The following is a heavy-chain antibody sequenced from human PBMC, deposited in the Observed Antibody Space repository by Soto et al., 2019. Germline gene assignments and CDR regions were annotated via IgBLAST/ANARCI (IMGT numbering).Heavy chain of an antibody. V-gene: IGHV1-69*04. Sequence: GAPVKVSSKASRVTFSSYSLCSPRHSPGQGLEWMGRIIPILGIANYAQKFQGRVTITADKSTSTAYMELSSLRSEDTAVYYCARATYYYDSSGFLGYWGQGTLVTVSS. CDR2: IIPILGIA. CDR1: RVTFSSYS. J-gene: IGHJ4*02. CDR3: ARATYYYDSSGFLGY. D-gene: IGHD3-22*01.